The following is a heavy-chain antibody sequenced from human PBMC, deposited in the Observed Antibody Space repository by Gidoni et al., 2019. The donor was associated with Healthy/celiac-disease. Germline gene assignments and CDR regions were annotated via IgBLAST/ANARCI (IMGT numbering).Heavy chain of an antibody. Sequence: QVQLQQWGAGLLKPSETLSLTCAVYGGSFSGYYWSWIRQPPGKGLEWIGEINHSGSTNYNPSLKSRVTISVDTSKNQFSLKLSSVTAADTAVYYCARRIVVVPAAILRNWFDPWGQGTLVTVSS. J-gene: IGHJ5*02. D-gene: IGHD2-2*01. CDR1: GGSFSGYY. CDR3: ARRIVVVPAAILRNWFDP. V-gene: IGHV4-34*01. CDR2: INHSGST.